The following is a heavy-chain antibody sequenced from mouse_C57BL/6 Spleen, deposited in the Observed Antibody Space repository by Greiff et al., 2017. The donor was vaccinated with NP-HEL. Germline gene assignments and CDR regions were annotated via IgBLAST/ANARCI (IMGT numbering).Heavy chain of an antibody. CDR3: ARDRAANWALSAMDY. V-gene: IGHV5-4*01. J-gene: IGHJ4*01. Sequence: EVKLVESGGGLVKPGGSLKLSCAASGFTFSSYAMSWVRQTPEKRLEWVATISDGGSYTYYPDNVKGRFTISRDNAKNNLYLQMSHLKSEDTAMYYCARDRAANWALSAMDYWGQGTSVTVSS. CDR2: ISDGGSYT. CDR1: GFTFSSYA. D-gene: IGHD4-1*01.